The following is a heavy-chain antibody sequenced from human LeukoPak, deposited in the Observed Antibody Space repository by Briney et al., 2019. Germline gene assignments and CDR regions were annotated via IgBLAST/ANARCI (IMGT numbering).Heavy chain of an antibody. D-gene: IGHD6-19*01. CDR1: GGSISSYY. J-gene: IGHJ4*02. V-gene: IGHV4-59*01. CDR3: ARDNGWYSGLYYFDY. CDR2: IYYSGST. Sequence: PSETLSLTCTVSGGSISSYYWSWIRQPPGKGLEWIGYIYYSGSTNYNPSLKSRVTISVDTSKNQFSLKLSSVTAADTAVYYCARDNGWYSGLYYFDYWGQGTLVTVSS.